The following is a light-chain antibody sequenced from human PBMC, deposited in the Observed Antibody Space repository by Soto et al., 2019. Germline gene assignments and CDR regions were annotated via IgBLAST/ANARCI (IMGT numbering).Light chain of an antibody. Sequence: QSVLTRPRSVCGAPGQSVTISSTGSSSNIGAGYDVHWYQQLPGTAPKLLIYGNSNRPSGVPDRSSGSKSGTSASLAITGLQAEDEADYYCHSYDSSLSGFVLGTGTKVTAL. V-gene: IGLV1-40*01. CDR1: SSNIGAGYD. CDR3: HSYDSSLSGFV. J-gene: IGLJ1*01. CDR2: GNS.